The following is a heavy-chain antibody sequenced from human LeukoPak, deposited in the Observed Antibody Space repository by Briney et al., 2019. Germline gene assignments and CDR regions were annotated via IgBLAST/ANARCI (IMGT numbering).Heavy chain of an antibody. J-gene: IGHJ4*02. CDR3: ARAPPTGYSYGYEDY. D-gene: IGHD5-18*01. CDR1: GYTFTSYG. V-gene: IGHV1-18*01. Sequence: ASVKVSCKASGYTFTSYGISWVRQAPGQGLEWMGWISAYNGNTNYAQKLQGRVTMTTDTSTSTAYMELRSLRSDDTAVYYCARAPPTGYSYGYEDYWGQGTLVTVSS. CDR2: ISAYNGNT.